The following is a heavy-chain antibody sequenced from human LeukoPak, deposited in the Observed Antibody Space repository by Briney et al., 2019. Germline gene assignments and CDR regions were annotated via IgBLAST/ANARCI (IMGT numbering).Heavy chain of an antibody. Sequence: GGSLRLSCAASGFTFSDHAMSWVRQAPAKGLEWVSSINGNGGGSYYIDSVKGRFTISRDNSKNTLYLQMNSLRAEDTAVYYCAKDVPTGAPYYYGSGSYYNVDYWGQGTLVTVSS. J-gene: IGHJ4*02. CDR2: INGNGGGS. V-gene: IGHV3-23*01. CDR3: AKDVPTGAPYYYGSGSYYNVDY. D-gene: IGHD3-10*01. CDR1: GFTFSDHA.